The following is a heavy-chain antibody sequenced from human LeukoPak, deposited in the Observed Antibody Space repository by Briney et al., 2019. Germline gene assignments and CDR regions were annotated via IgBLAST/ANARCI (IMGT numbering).Heavy chain of an antibody. CDR1: GFTFSSYS. CDR2: ISGSGST. J-gene: IGHJ4*02. V-gene: IGHV3-23*01. CDR3: AKEPPYCGGDCYFLLDY. Sequence: GGSLRLSCAASGFTFSSYSMTWVRQAPGKGLEWVSGISGSGSTYYADSARGRFTISRDNSKNTLYLQMNSLRAEDTAVYYCAKEPPYCGGDCYFLLDYWGQGTLVTVSS. D-gene: IGHD2-21*02.